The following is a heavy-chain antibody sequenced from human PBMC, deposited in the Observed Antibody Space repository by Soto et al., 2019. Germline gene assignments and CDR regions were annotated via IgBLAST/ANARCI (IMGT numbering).Heavy chain of an antibody. CDR3: ARYDNSGSHGFDI. CDR1: GGSFSGYY. J-gene: IGHJ3*02. CDR2: INHSGST. Sequence: SETLSLTCAVYGGSFSGYYWSWIRQPPGKGLEWIGEINHSGSTNYNPSLKSRVTISVDTSKNQFSLKLSSVTAADTAVYYCARYDNSGSHGFDIWGQGTMVTVSS. D-gene: IGHD3-22*01. V-gene: IGHV4-34*01.